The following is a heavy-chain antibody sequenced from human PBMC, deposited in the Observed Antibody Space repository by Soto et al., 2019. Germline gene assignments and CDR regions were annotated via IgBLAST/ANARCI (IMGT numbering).Heavy chain of an antibody. J-gene: IGHJ3*02. V-gene: IGHV4-4*01. CDR1: GGSITTDNW. CDR2: MHHSGST. CDR3: ARGYAFDI. Sequence: QVQLQESGPGLVKPWGTLSLTCAVSGGSITTDNWWSWVRQPPGEGLEWIGEMHHSGSTNYNTSLKSRGTTSVDKSKNQFCLNLISVTAADTAMYCCARGYAFDIWGQGTMVTVSS.